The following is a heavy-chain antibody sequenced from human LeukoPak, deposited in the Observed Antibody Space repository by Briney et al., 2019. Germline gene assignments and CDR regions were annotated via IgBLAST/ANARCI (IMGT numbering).Heavy chain of an antibody. CDR2: MNPNSGNT. D-gene: IGHD6-19*01. J-gene: IGHJ5*02. CDR1: GYTYTTYD. V-gene: IGHV1-8*01. CDR3: ARGRGSGHKENWFDP. Sequence: ASVKVSCKASGYTYTTYDINWVRQATGQGLEWMGWMNPNSGNTGYTQKFQGRVTMTRNTSISTAYMELSSLRSEDTAVYYCARGRGSGHKENWFDPWGQGTLVTVSS.